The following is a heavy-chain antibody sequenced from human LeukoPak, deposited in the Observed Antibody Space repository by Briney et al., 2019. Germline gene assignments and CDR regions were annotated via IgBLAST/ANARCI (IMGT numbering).Heavy chain of an antibody. Sequence: SGPTLVEPTQTLTLTCTFSEFSLTTSGVGVGWIRQPPGKALEWLAVIYWDDDKRYSPSLKSRLTITKDISKNQVVLMITNVDPLDTATYFCAYRRKWNFFTYWGQGALVTVSS. CDR1: EFSLTTSGVG. D-gene: IGHD1-7*01. J-gene: IGHJ4*02. V-gene: IGHV2-5*02. CDR2: IYWDDDK. CDR3: AYRRKWNFFTY.